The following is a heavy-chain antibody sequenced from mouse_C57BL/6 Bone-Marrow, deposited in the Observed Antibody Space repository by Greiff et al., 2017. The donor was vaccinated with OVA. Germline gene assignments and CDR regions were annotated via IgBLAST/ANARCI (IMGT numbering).Heavy chain of an antibody. CDR3: ARSRAYYSNPLLAY. D-gene: IGHD2-5*01. CDR1: GYTFTGYW. CDR2: ILPGSGST. J-gene: IGHJ3*01. V-gene: IGHV1-9*01. Sequence: QVQPKQSGAELMKPGASVKLSCKATGYTFTGYWIEWVKQRPGHGLEWIGEILPGSGSTNYNEKFKGKATFTADTSSNTAYIQLSSLTTEGSAIYCCARSRAYYSNPLLAYRGHGTRVTVYA.